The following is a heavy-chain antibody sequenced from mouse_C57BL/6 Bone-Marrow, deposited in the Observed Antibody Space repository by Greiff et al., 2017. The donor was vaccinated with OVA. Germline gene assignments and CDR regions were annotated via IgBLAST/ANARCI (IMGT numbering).Heavy chain of an antibody. J-gene: IGHJ2*01. Sequence: VQLQQSGAELVRPGASVKLSCTASGFNINDDYMHWVKQRPEQGLEWIGWIDPENGDTEYASKFQGTATITADTSSNTAYLQLSSLTSEDTAVYYCTLYYSNPGYWGQGTTLTVSS. CDR3: TLYYSNPGY. V-gene: IGHV14-4*01. CDR2: IDPENGDT. CDR1: GFNINDDY. D-gene: IGHD2-5*01.